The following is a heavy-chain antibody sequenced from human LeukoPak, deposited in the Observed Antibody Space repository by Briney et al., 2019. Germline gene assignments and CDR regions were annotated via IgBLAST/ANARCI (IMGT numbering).Heavy chain of an antibody. CDR3: AREMPGSSSSDY. CDR2: MNPNSGNT. D-gene: IGHD6-6*01. CDR1: GYTFTSYD. Sequence: ASVKVSCKASGYTFTSYDINWVRQATGQGLEWMGWMNPNSGNTGYAQKFQGRVTMTRNTSISTAYMELSSLRSEDTAVYYCAREMPGSSSSDYWGQGTLVTVSS. V-gene: IGHV1-8*01. J-gene: IGHJ4*02.